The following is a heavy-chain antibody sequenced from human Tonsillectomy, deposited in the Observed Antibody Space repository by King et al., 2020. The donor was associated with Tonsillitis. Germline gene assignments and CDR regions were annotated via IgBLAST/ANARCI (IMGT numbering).Heavy chain of an antibody. Sequence: VQLVESGGGLVQPGGFLRLSCAASGFTFSIYAISWGRQAPGKGLGWVSAICGMGGRTYYTDSVKGGVTISRDNAKHTLYLKMNSLRAEDTAVYSCAKDEPRRSCWPILDYWGQGTLVTVSS. V-gene: IGHV3-23*04. CDR2: ICGMGGRT. D-gene: IGHD6-19*01. CDR1: GFTFSIYA. CDR3: AKDEPRRSCWPILDY. J-gene: IGHJ4*02.